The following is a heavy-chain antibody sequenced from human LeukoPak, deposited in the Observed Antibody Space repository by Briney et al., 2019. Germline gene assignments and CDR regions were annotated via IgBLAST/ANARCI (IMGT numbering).Heavy chain of an antibody. Sequence: ASVKVSCKASGYTFTSYDINWVRQAPGKGLEGMGGFDPEDGETIYAQKFQVRVTMTEDTSTDTAYMELSSLRAEDTAVYYCETGARTTVAYYYYYYMDVWGKGTTVTVSS. CDR3: ETGARTTVAYYYYYYMDV. CDR2: FDPEDGET. V-gene: IGHV1-24*01. J-gene: IGHJ6*03. CDR1: GYTFTSYD. D-gene: IGHD4-23*01.